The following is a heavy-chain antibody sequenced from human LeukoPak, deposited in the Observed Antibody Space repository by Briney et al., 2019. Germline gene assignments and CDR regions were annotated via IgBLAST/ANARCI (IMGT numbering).Heavy chain of an antibody. CDR2: VYGGGNT. D-gene: IGHD3-10*01. V-gene: IGHV3-53*01. CDR3: VRERFGAIVEN. J-gene: IGHJ4*02. CDR1: GFTVANDR. Sequence: GGSLRLSCAASGFTVANDRMSWVRQPPGKGLEWVSTVYGGGNTAYTDSVKGRFTISRDTSKNTLLLQMNSLRAEDAAVYFCVRERFGAIVENWGQGALVIVSS.